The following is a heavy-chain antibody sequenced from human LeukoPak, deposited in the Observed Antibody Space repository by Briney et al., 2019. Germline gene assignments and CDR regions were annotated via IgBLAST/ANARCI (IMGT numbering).Heavy chain of an antibody. CDR2: ISGSGNDI. V-gene: IGHV3-11*01. Sequence: GSLRLSCATSGFIFSGYYMSWIRQAPGKGLEWVSYISGSGNDISYADSVKGRFTISRDNAKGSLYLQMNSLRAADTAVYYCGTHAGRTGSDDWGQGTLVTVSS. D-gene: IGHD3/OR15-3a*01. CDR1: GFIFSGYY. J-gene: IGHJ4*02. CDR3: GTHAGRTGSDD.